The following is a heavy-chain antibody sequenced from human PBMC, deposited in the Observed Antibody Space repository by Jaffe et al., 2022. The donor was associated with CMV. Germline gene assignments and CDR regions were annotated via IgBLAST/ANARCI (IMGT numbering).Heavy chain of an antibody. CDR3: ARAPRPFSAAGPIADY. J-gene: IGHJ4*02. V-gene: IGHV3-33*08. D-gene: IGHD6-13*01. CDR1: GFSFNTYA. Sequence: QVQLVESGGGVVQPGRSLRLSCAASGFSFNTYAMHWVRQAPGKGLEWVAITWHDGINKFYAESLKGRFTISRDNSKNTLFLQMNSLRAEDTAVYYCARAPRPFSAAGPIADYWGKGALVTVSS. CDR2: TWHDGINK.